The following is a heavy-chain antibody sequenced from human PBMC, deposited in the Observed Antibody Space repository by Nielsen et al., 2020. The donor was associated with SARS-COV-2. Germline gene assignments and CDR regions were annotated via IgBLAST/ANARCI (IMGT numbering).Heavy chain of an antibody. CDR3: AKGRIAAAAKAPVDY. D-gene: IGHD6-13*01. V-gene: IGHV3-23*01. J-gene: IGHJ4*02. CDR2: VSGSGGST. Sequence: GGSLRLSCAASGFTFSSYAMSWVRQAPGKGLEWVSGVSGSGGSTYYADSVKGRFTISRDNSKKKLYLQMNGLRAEDTAVYYCAKGRIAAAAKAPVDYWGQGTLVTVSS. CDR1: GFTFSSYA.